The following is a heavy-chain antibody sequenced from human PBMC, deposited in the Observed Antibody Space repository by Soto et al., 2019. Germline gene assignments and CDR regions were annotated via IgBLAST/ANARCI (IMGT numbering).Heavy chain of an antibody. V-gene: IGHV3-48*01. CDR1: GFTFSSYS. CDR3: ARDLGYCSSTSCRDYWYFDL. Sequence: GGSLRLSCAASGFTFSSYSMNWVRQAPGKGLEWVSYISSSSSTIYYANSVKGRFTISRENAKNSLYLQMNSLRAEDTAVYYCARDLGYCSSTSCRDYWYFDLWGRGTLVTVSS. J-gene: IGHJ2*01. CDR2: ISSSSSTI. D-gene: IGHD2-2*01.